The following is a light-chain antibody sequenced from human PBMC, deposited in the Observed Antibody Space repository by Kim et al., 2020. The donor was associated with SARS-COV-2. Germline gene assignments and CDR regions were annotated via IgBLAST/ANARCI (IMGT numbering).Light chain of an antibody. CDR2: SDD. CDR1: DSSLGTNG. V-gene: IGLV1-44*01. Sequence: QSALTQSPSVSGTLGQRVTISCSGSDSSLGTNGVNWYQQLPGSAPKVVIFSDDRRPSGVPARFSGSKSGSSASLAISGVLSEDEAYYYCAVWDDTLTGRWLFGGGTQLTVL. J-gene: IGLJ2*01. CDR3: AVWDDTLTGRWL.